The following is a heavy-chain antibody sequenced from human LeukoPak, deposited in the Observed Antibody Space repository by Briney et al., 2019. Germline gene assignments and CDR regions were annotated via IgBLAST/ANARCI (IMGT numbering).Heavy chain of an antibody. CDR3: ARHLGLVVPAAMGWFDP. J-gene: IGHJ5*02. V-gene: IGHV4-39*01. CDR2: IYYSGST. D-gene: IGHD2-2*01. CDR1: GGSISSSSYY. Sequence: SETLSLTCTVSGGSISSSSYYWGWIRQPPGKGLEWIGSIYYSGSTYYNPSLKSRVTIPVDTSKNQFSLKLSSVTAADTAVYYCARHLGLVVPAAMGWFDPWGQGTLVTVSS.